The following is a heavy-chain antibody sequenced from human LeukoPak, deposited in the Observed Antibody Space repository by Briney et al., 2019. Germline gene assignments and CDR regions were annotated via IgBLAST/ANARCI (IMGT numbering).Heavy chain of an antibody. CDR3: ARAPGSGWYTTPIFDY. V-gene: IGHV4-59*01. Sequence: SETLSLTCTVSGGSISSYYWSWLRQPPGKGLEWIGCIYYSGSTNYNPSLKSRVTISVDTSKNQFSLELTSVTAADTAVYYCARAPGSGWYTTPIFDYWGQGSLVTVSS. D-gene: IGHD6-19*01. J-gene: IGHJ4*02. CDR2: IYYSGST. CDR1: GGSISSYY.